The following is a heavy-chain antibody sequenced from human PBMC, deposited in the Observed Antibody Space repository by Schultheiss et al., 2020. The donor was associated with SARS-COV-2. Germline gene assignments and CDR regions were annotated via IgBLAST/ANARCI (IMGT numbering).Heavy chain of an antibody. Sequence: SETLSLTCTVSGGSISSYYWSWIRQPPGKGLEWIGYIDYSGSTNYNPSLKSRVTISVDTSKNQFSLKLSSVTAADTAVYYCARDLIFDLWGRGTLVTVSS. J-gene: IGHJ2*01. V-gene: IGHV4-59*12. CDR2: IDYSGST. CDR1: GGSISSYY. CDR3: ARDLIFDL.